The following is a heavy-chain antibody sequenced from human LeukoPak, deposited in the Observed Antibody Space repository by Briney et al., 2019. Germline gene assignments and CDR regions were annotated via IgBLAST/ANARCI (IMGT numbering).Heavy chain of an antibody. CDR2: IIPIFGTA. J-gene: IGHJ3*02. CDR1: GGTFSSYA. Sequence: SVKVSCKASGGTFSSYAISWVRQAPGQGLEWMGGIIPIFGTANYAQKFQGRVTITADKSTSTAYMELSSLRSDDTAVYYCARGHYDFWSGYPPYHDAFDIWGQGTMVTVSS. V-gene: IGHV1-69*06. CDR3: ARGHYDFWSGYPPYHDAFDI. D-gene: IGHD3-3*01.